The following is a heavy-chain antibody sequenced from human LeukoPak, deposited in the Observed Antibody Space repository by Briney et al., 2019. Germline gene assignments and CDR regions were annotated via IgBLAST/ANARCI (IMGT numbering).Heavy chain of an antibody. Sequence: SETLSLTCTVSGGSISPYYWSWIRQPPGKGLEWIGYIYYSGSTNYNPSLESLVTISVDTSKNQFSLKLTSVTAADTAVYYCARVGNYYDSSAYYWFDPWGQGTLVTVSS. CDR3: ARVGNYYDSSAYYWFDP. CDR2: IYYSGST. CDR1: GGSISPYY. D-gene: IGHD3-22*01. J-gene: IGHJ5*02. V-gene: IGHV4-59*01.